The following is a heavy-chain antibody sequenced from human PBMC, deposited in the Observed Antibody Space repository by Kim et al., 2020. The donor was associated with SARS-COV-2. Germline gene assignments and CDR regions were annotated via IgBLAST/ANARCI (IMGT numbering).Heavy chain of an antibody. Sequence: VKGRFTIARDNSKNTLYLQMNSLRAEDTAVYYCARGGYDFWSGYPYYFDYWGQGTLVTVSS. J-gene: IGHJ4*02. CDR3: ARGGYDFWSGYPYYFDY. D-gene: IGHD3-3*01. V-gene: IGHV3-66*01.